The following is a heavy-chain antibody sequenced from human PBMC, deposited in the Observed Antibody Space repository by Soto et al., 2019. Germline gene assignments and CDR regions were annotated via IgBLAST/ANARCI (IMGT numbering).Heavy chain of an antibody. V-gene: IGHV2-70*04. CDR2: IDLDDTK. Sequence: GPAVVNRTQTRRPPCTFSCFSLDTHDMRVTWIRQPPGKSLEWRARIDLDDTKFYSATLRTRLSISKDTSKNQVVLTMTNVDPVDTGTYYCARNFFTGAYNFDTSGYFPLDIWGQGTVVTVSS. J-gene: IGHJ3*02. CDR1: CFSLDTHDMR. D-gene: IGHD3-22*01. CDR3: ARNFFTGAYNFDTSGYFPLDI.